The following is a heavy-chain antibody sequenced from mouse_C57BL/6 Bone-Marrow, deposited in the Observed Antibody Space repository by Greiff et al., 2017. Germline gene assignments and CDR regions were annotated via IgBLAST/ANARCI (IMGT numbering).Heavy chain of an antibody. V-gene: IGHV1-69*01. CDR1: GYTFTSYW. D-gene: IGHD2-2*01. CDR2: IDPSDSYT. CDR3: ARAEGLRLYAMDY. Sequence: QVQLQQPGAELVMPGASVKLSCKASGYTFTSYWMHWVKQRPGQGLEWIGEIDPSDSYTNYNQKFKGKSTLTVDKSSSTAHMQLSSLTSEDSAVYYCARAEGLRLYAMDYWGQGTSVTVSS. J-gene: IGHJ4*01.